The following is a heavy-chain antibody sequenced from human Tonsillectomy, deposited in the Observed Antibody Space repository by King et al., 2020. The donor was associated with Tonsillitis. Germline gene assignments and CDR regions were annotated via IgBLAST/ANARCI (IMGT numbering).Heavy chain of an antibody. Sequence: VQLVESGGGVVQPGRSLRLSCAASGFTFSCYGMHWVRQAPGKGLECVSLISYDGSHTFYADSVKGRFTISRENSKNTLYLQMNSLRAEDTAVFYCAKDSADSGSSWRPFDSGGQGTLVTVPS. CDR3: AKDSADSGSSWRPFDS. CDR1: GFTFSCYG. J-gene: IGHJ4*02. V-gene: IGHV3-30*18. D-gene: IGHD1-26*01. CDR2: ISYDGSHT.